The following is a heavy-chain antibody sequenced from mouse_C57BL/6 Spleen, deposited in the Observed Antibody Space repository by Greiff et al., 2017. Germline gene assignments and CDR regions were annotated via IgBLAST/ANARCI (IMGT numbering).Heavy chain of an antibody. V-gene: IGHV1-4*01. J-gene: IGHJ1*03. CDR2: INPSSGYT. CDR1: GYTFTSYT. D-gene: IGHD1-1*01. Sequence: QVHVKQSGAELARPGASVKMSCKASGYTFTSYTMHWVKQRPGQGLEWIGYINPSSGYTKYNQKFKDKATLTADKSSSTAYMQLSSLTSEDSAVYYCARDYYGSSGNFDVWGTGTTVTVSS. CDR3: ARDYYGSSGNFDV.